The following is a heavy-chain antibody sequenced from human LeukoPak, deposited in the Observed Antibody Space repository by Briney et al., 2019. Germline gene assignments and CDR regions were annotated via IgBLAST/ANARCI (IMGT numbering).Heavy chain of an antibody. CDR3: AKARSGGYNWFDP. Sequence: GGSLRLSCAASGFTFSSYGMHWVRQAPGKGLEWVAVISYDGSNKYYADSVKGRFTISRDNSKNTLYLQMNSLRAEDTAVYYCAKARSGGYNWFDPWGQGTLVTVSS. J-gene: IGHJ5*02. D-gene: IGHD3-3*01. V-gene: IGHV3-30*18. CDR2: ISYDGSNK. CDR1: GFTFSSYG.